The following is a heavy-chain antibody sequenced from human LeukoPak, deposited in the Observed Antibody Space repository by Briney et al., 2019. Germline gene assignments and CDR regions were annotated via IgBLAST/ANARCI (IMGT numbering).Heavy chain of an antibody. CDR3: ARASITIFGVVDY. CDR2: IYSGGST. V-gene: IGHV3-53*01. Sequence: PGGSLRLSCAASGFTVSSNYMSWVRQAPGKGLEWVSVIYSGGSTYYADSVKGRFTISRDNSKNTLYLQVNSLRAEDTAVYYCARASITIFGVVDYWGQGTLVTVSS. CDR1: GFTVSSNY. D-gene: IGHD3-3*01. J-gene: IGHJ4*02.